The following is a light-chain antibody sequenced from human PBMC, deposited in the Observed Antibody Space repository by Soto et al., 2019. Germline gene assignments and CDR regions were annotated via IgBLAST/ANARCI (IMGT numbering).Light chain of an antibody. J-gene: IGKJ4*02. Sequence: DIVLTQSPDTLSLSPGERATLSCRASQSVSSYLSWYQQKPGQAPRLLIYDASNRATGIPARFSGSGSGTDFTLTISSLEPEDFAVYYCQQHSNWPLTFGGGTKVEIK. CDR2: DAS. V-gene: IGKV3-11*01. CDR3: QQHSNWPLT. CDR1: QSVSSY.